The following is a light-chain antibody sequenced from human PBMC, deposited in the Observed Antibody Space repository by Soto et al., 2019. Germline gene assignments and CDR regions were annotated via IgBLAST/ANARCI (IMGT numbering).Light chain of an antibody. CDR1: QSVGRN. J-gene: IGKJ4*01. Sequence: IVLTQSPASLSLSPRERVTLSCRASQSVGRNLAWYHQQPGQAPRLLIYDASSRATGVPARFSGSGSGTEFTLTISRLQSEDFAVYYCQQYSSGPPLTFGGGTKVDIK. CDR3: QQYSSGPPLT. CDR2: DAS. V-gene: IGKV3-15*01.